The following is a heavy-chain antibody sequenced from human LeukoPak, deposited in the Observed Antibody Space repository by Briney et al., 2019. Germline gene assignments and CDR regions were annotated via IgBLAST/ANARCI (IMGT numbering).Heavy chain of an antibody. CDR3: ARHPPWGYVVFNY. Sequence: SETLSLTCTVSGDSISSYYWNWIRQPAGKGLEWIGRIYTSGTTNYNPSLKSRVTMSVDTSKNQFSLNLSSVTAADTAVYYCARHPPWGYVVFNYWGQGTLVTVSS. CDR2: IYTSGTT. CDR1: GDSISSYY. D-gene: IGHD2-21*01. J-gene: IGHJ4*02. V-gene: IGHV4-4*07.